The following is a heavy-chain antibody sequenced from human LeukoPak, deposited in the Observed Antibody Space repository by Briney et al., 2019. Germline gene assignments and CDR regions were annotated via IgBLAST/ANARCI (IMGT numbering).Heavy chain of an antibody. CDR2: IHYDGSNK. J-gene: IGHJ4*02. Sequence: GGSLRLSCAASRLSLSSYGMHWVRQAPGKGLEWLTFIHYDGSNKYYANSVAGRFTISRDNPKNTLYLQMNSLRPEDTAVYYCAKDQGRLGASMADSWGPGTLVTVSS. V-gene: IGHV3-30*02. CDR3: AKDQGRLGASMADS. D-gene: IGHD1-26*01. CDR1: RLSLSSYG.